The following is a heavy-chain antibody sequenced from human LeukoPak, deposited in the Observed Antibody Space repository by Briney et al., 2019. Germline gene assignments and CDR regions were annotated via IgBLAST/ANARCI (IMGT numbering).Heavy chain of an antibody. Sequence: ASVKVSCRASGYTFTGYYMHWVRQAPGQWLEWMGWISTYNGDTNYAQNLQGRVTMTTDTSTSTAYMDLRSLRSDDTAVYYCARDTGSSPGDYWGQGTLVTVSS. J-gene: IGHJ4*02. V-gene: IGHV1-18*04. CDR2: ISTYNGDT. D-gene: IGHD1-26*01. CDR1: GYTFTGYY. CDR3: ARDTGSSPGDY.